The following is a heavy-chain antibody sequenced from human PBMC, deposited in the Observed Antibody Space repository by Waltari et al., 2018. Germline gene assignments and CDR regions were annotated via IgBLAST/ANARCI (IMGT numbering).Heavy chain of an antibody. CDR2: INPNSGGT. CDR1: GYTFTGYY. D-gene: IGHD3-10*01. CDR3: ARAEVYYYGSGSSDY. Sequence: QVQLVQSGAAVKKPGASVKVSCKASGYTFTGYYLHLVRQAPGKGREWMGRINPNSGGTNYAQKFQGRVTMTRDTSISTAYMELSRLRSDDTAVYYCARAEVYYYGSGSSDYWGQGTLVTVSS. V-gene: IGHV1-2*06. J-gene: IGHJ4*02.